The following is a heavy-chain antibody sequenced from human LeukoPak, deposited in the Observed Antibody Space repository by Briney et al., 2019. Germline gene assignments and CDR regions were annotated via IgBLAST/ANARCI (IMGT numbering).Heavy chain of an antibody. Sequence: GGSLRLSCAPSGFTFSRYSMNWVRQAPGKGLEWVASISSTSTFIYSADSVKGRFTISRDTAKNSLFLQMNSLRAEDTAIYYCARDYFDSSDYPQTYYYYYMDVRGKGTTVTVSS. CDR1: GFTFSRYS. CDR2: ISSTSTFI. V-gene: IGHV3-21*01. J-gene: IGHJ6*03. CDR3: ARDYFDSSDYPQTYYYYYMDV. D-gene: IGHD3-22*01.